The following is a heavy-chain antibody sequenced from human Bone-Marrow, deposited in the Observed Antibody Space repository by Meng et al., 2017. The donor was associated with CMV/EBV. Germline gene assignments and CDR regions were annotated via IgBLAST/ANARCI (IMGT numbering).Heavy chain of an antibody. Sequence: GESLQISCAASGFTFSSYGMHWVSQAPVKGLEWVAVIWYDGSNKYYADSVKGRFTSSRDNSKNTLYLQMNSLRAEDTAVYYCAKDGYSSSTYYYYGMDVWGQGTTVTVSS. J-gene: IGHJ6*02. V-gene: IGHV3-33*06. CDR2: IWYDGSNK. D-gene: IGHD6-6*01. CDR1: GFTFSSYG. CDR3: AKDGYSSSTYYYYGMDV.